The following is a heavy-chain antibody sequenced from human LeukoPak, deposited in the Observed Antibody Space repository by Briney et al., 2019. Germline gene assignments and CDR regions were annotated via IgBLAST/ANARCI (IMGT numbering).Heavy chain of an antibody. V-gene: IGHV3-15*01. CDR1: GFTFSNAW. D-gene: IGHD5-12*01. Sequence: GGSLRLSCAASGFTFSNAWMSWVRQAPGKGLEWVGRIKSKTDGGTTDYAAPVKDRFTFSRDDSKNTLYLQMNNLQTEDTAVYYCTTSLSGYDFLFDYWGQGTLVTVSS. CDR2: IKSKTDGGTT. J-gene: IGHJ4*02. CDR3: TTSLSGYDFLFDY.